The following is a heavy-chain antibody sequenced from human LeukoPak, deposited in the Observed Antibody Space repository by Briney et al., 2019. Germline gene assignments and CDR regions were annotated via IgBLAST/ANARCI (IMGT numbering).Heavy chain of an antibody. CDR3: ARGGNYDFWSGHMYYYYYYMDI. CDR1: GYTFTGYY. Sequence: ASVKVSCKASGYTFTGYYMHWVRQAPGQGLEWMGWINPNSGGTNYAQKFQGRVTMTRDTPISPAYMELSRLRSDDTAVYYCARGGNYDFWSGHMYYYYYYMDIWGKGTTVTVSS. CDR2: INPNSGGT. V-gene: IGHV1-2*02. J-gene: IGHJ6*03. D-gene: IGHD3-3*01.